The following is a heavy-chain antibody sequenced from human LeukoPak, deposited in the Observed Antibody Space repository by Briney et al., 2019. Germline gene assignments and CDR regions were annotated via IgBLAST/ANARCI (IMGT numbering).Heavy chain of an antibody. CDR2: IYNSGST. D-gene: IGHD6-19*01. J-gene: IGHJ5*02. CDR3: ARDRSGWYKNWFDP. CDR1: GDSISIYY. V-gene: IGHV4-59*01. Sequence: SETLSLTCTVSGDSISIYYWSWIRQPPGKGLEWIGYIYNSGSTNYNPSLKSRVTISVDTSKNQFSLKLSSVTAADTAVYYCARDRSGWYKNWFDPWGQGTLVTVSS.